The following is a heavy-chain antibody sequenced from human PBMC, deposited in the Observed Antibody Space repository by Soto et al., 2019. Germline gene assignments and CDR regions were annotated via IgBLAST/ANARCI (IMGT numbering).Heavy chain of an antibody. CDR3: AKVSSSGWDFDY. CDR1: GFTFRNYA. CDR2: ISGDGAAT. Sequence: GESLKISCVASGFTFRNYALSWVRQTPGRGLEWVSAISGDGAATYFANFLRGRFIISIDNSRNTLYLQMDTMRGEDTAIYYCAKVSSSGWDFDYWGRGTPVTLSS. D-gene: IGHD6-25*01. J-gene: IGHJ4*02. V-gene: IGHV3-23*01.